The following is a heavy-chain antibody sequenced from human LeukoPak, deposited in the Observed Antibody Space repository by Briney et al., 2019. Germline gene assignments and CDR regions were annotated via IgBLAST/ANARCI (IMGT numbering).Heavy chain of an antibody. CDR3: ATLFPGGYSGYVDY. D-gene: IGHD5-12*01. V-gene: IGHV1-18*01. Sequence: ASVKVSCKASGYTFTSYGISWVRQAPGQGLEWMGWISAYNGNTNYAQKFQGRVTMTEDTSTDTAYMELSSLRSEDTAVYYCATLFPGGYSGYVDYWGQGTLVTVSS. CDR2: ISAYNGNT. J-gene: IGHJ4*02. CDR1: GYTFTSYG.